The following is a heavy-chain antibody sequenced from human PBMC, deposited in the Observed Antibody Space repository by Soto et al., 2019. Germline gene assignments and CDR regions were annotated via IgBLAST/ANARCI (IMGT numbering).Heavy chain of an antibody. CDR3: ARSLVVLAADDTFDI. D-gene: IGHD2-21*01. CDR2: ISVYNGNT. V-gene: IGHV1-18*01. CDR1: GYTFNSYG. J-gene: IGHJ3*02. Sequence: QVQLVQSGAEVKKPGASVKVSCKASGYTFNSYGITWVRQAPGQGLEWMGWISVYNGNTKYGQKFQGRVTMTTDTSXXTAFMELRSLRSDDTAVYYCARSLVVLAADDTFDIWGQGTMVTVS.